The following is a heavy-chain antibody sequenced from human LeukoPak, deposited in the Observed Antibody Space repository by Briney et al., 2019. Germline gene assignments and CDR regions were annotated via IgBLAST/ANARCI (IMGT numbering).Heavy chain of an antibody. V-gene: IGHV1-69*13. CDR3: AAPSPDKSGYHPFDY. J-gene: IGHJ4*02. D-gene: IGHD3-3*01. CDR1: GGNFRSFA. Sequence: SVKVSCKPSGGNFRSFAINWVRQAPGQGLEWMGGIVPIFRTSYYAQKFQGRVAITADDSTSTVYMELTSLRSEDTAVYFCAAPSPDKSGYHPFDYWGQGTLVTVSS. CDR2: IVPIFRTS.